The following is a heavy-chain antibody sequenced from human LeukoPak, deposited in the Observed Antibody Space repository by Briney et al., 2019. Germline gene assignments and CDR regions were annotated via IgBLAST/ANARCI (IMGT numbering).Heavy chain of an antibody. Sequence: SETLSLTCAVYGGSFSGYYWSWIRQPPGKGLEWIGEINHSGSTNYNPSLKSRVTISVDTSKNQFSLKLSSVTAADTAVYYCARALPRYSSSWPKSYFDHWGQGTLVTVSS. CDR3: ARALPRYSSSWPKSYFDH. CDR2: INHSGST. J-gene: IGHJ4*02. V-gene: IGHV4-34*01. CDR1: GGSFSGYY. D-gene: IGHD6-13*01.